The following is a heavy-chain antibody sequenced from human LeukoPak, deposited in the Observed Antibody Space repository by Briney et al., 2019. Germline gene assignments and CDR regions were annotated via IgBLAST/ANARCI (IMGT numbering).Heavy chain of an antibody. D-gene: IGHD3-10*01. V-gene: IGHV4-4*07. CDR3: ARAYYYGPLGWYFDL. Sequence: PSETLSLTCTVSGGSISSYYWSWIRQPAGKGLERIGRIYTSGSTNYNPSLKSRVTMSVDTSKNQFSLKLSSVTAADTAVYYCARAYYYGPLGWYFDLWGRGTLVTVSS. J-gene: IGHJ2*01. CDR1: GGSISSYY. CDR2: IYTSGST.